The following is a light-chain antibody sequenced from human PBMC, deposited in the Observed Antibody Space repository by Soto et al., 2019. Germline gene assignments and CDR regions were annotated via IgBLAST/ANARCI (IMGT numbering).Light chain of an antibody. CDR1: QSMGSN. J-gene: IGKJ1*01. V-gene: IGKV3-15*01. CDR2: GAS. CDR3: QQYHNWPRT. Sequence: EIVISHSPAALSVSPEERATLSCRASQSMGSNLAWYQQKPGQAPRLLIYGASTRATGIPARFSGSGSGTEFTLTITSLQSEDFAVYYCQQYHNWPRTFGQGTKVDI.